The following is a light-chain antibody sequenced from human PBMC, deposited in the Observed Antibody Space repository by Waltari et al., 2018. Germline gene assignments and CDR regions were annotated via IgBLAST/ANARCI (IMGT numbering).Light chain of an antibody. CDR2: AGT. CDR1: SSDVGIYDY. V-gene: IGLV2-8*01. Sequence: QSALTQPPSASGSPGQSVTISCTGTSSDVGIYDYVSWYQQRPGKAPKLIIYAGTERPSGVPDRFSGSKSGNTASLTVFGLQTEDEGTYYCGSYAGSNILVFGGGTELTVL. J-gene: IGLJ3*02. CDR3: GSYAGSNILV.